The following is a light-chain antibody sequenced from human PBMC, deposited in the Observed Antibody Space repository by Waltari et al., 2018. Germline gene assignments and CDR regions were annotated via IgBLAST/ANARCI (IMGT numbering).Light chain of an antibody. Sequence: TVVTQSPGTLSVSPGERVTLSCRTSQSIGFSLAWYQQKPGQAPRLLMFHSSTRAPGIPARFSGSGSETEFTLTTGSLQSEDFAVYYCQQYNNWPPGTFGQGTKVEI. CDR3: QQYNNWPPGT. V-gene: IGKV3-15*01. CDR2: HSS. J-gene: IGKJ1*01. CDR1: QSIGFS.